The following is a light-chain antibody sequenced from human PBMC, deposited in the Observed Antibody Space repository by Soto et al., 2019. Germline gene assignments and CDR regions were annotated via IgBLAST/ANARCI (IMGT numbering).Light chain of an antibody. CDR3: QQYDHWPRT. Sequence: EIVMTQSPGTLSLSPGERATLSCRASQSVSSSYLAWYQQKPGQAPRLLVYGASTRAAGIPARFIGSGSGTEFTLTISSVQSDDFALYYCQQYDHWPRTFGQGTKVDIK. V-gene: IGKV3-15*01. J-gene: IGKJ1*01. CDR1: QSVSSSY. CDR2: GAS.